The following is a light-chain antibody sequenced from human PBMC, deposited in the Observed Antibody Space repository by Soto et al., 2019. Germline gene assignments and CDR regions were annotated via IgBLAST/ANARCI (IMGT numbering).Light chain of an antibody. CDR3: SSYTTRSTLYVV. CDR1: SSDVGGYNY. V-gene: IGLV2-14*01. J-gene: IGLJ2*01. CDR2: EVS. Sequence: QSALTQPASVSGSPGQLSTISCTGTSSDVGGYNYVSWYRQHPGKAPKLMIYEVSNRPSGVSNRFSGSKSGNTASLTISGLQAEDEADYYCSSYTTRSTLYVVFGGGTKLTVL.